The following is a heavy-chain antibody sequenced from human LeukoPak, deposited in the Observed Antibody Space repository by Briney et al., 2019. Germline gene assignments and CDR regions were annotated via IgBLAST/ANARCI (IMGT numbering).Heavy chain of an antibody. CDR3: AGGKYYGSGTRPGYLGY. V-gene: IGHV3-23*05. CDR1: GFTFSSSA. Sequence: GGSLRLSCAASGFTFSSSAMSWVRQAPGKGLEGVSCMDNFGIKTYADSVQGRFTVSRDSSRNMVFLQMNSLRVEDTAVYYCAGGKYYGSGTRPGYLGYWGLGTMVTVSS. CDR2: MDNFGIK. J-gene: IGHJ4*02. D-gene: IGHD3-10*01.